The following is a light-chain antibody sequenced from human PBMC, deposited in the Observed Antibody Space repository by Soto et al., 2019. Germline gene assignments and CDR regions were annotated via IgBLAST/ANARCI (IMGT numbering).Light chain of an antibody. CDR3: QQYGSSSWT. J-gene: IGKJ1*01. CDR1: QSVSSN. V-gene: IGKV3D-15*01. CDR2: GAS. Sequence: EIVMTQSPANLSVSPGERATLSCRASQSVSSNLAWYQQTPGQAPRLLIYGASSRATGIPDRFSGSGSGTEFTLTISRLEPEDFAVYYCQQYGSSSWTFGQGTKVDI.